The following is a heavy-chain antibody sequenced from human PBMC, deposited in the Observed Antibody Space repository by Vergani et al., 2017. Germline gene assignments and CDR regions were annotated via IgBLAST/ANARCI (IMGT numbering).Heavy chain of an antibody. Sequence: QVQLQESGPGLVKPSETLSLTCTVSGGSISSYYWSWIRQPPGKGLEWIGYIYYSGSTNYNPSLKSRVTISVDTSKNQFSLKLSSVTAADTAVYYCARVLSPQXYDSSGPGSYYYDYMDVWGKGTTVTVSS. CDR1: GGSISSYY. J-gene: IGHJ6*03. D-gene: IGHD3-22*01. V-gene: IGHV4-59*01. CDR2: IYYSGST. CDR3: ARVLSPQXYDSSGPGSYYYDYMDV.